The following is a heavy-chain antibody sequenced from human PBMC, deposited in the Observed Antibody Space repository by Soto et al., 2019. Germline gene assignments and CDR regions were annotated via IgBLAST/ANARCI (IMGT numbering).Heavy chain of an antibody. CDR3: ARDTTYSSGWNFDY. Sequence: QVQLVQSGAEVKKPGASVKVSCKASGYTLSNYAITWVRQAPGQGLERMGWISGYNGNTNYAQKLQGRVTMTTDTSTSTVYMELRSLRSDDTAVYYCARDTTYSSGWNFDYWGQGTLVTVSS. V-gene: IGHV1-18*01. CDR2: ISGYNGNT. D-gene: IGHD6-19*01. CDR1: GYTLSNYA. J-gene: IGHJ4*02.